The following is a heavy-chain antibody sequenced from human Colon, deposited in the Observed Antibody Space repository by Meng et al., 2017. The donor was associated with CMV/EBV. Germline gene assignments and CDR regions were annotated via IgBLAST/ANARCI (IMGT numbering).Heavy chain of an antibody. CDR3: ARYGDPPYYYYGMDV. V-gene: IGHV3-7*01. Sequence: GGSLRLSCAASGFTFSSYWMSWVRQAPGKGLEWVANIKQDGSEKYYVDSVKGRFTASRDNARNSLYLQMNSLRAEDTAVYYCARYGDPPYYYYGMDVWGQGTTVTVSS. J-gene: IGHJ6*02. CDR2: IKQDGSEK. CDR1: GFTFSSYW. D-gene: IGHD4-17*01.